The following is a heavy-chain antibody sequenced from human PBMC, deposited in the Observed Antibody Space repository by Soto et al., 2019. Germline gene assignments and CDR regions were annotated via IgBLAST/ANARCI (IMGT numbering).Heavy chain of an antibody. Sequence: PSETLSLTCTVSGGSISSGDYYWSWIRQPPGKGLEWIGYIYYSGSTYYTPSLKSRVTISVDTSKNQFSLKLSSVTAADTAVYYCARNQRGYSSRWYNYWGQGTLVTVSS. CDR3: ARNQRGYSSRWYNY. CDR2: IYYSGST. V-gene: IGHV4-30-4*01. J-gene: IGHJ4*02. CDR1: GGSISSGDYY. D-gene: IGHD6-13*01.